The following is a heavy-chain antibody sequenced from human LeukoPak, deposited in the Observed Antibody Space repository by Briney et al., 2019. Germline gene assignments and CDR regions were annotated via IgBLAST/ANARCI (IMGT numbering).Heavy chain of an antibody. CDR1: GYTFTGYY. J-gene: IGHJ4*02. V-gene: IGHV1-2*06. CDR2: INPNSGGT. D-gene: IGHD6-19*01. CDR3: ARYPSTIAVLDY. Sequence: ASVKVSCKASGYTFTGYYMHWVRQAPGQGLEWMGRINPNSGGTNYAQKFQGRVTMTRDTSISTAYMELSRLRSDDTAVCHCARYPSTIAVLDYRGQGTLVTVSS.